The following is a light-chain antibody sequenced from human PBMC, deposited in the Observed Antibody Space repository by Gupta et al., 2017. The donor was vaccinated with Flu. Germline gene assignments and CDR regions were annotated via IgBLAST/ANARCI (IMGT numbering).Light chain of an antibody. Sequence: QLAPTQPPPVSRSPGQSVTISCTGTSSDVCSYNRVSWYQQPPGTAPKLIIYEVSNRPSGVPDRLSGSKSGNTSSLTISGLQAEDEADYYCSSYTSSYAAVFGTGTQVTVL. CDR2: EVS. V-gene: IGLV2-18*02. CDR1: SSDVCSYNR. CDR3: SSYTSSYAAV. J-gene: IGLJ1*01.